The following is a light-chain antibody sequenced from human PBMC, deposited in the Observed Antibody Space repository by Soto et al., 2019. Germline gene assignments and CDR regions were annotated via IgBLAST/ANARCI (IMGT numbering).Light chain of an antibody. CDR1: QSISTY. Sequence: DIQMTQSPSSLCASLGDRVTVTCRASQSISTYLNWYQQKAGLAPKLLIYAASSLQSGVPSRFSGSGSGTDFTLTISSLQPEDFATYYCQQTYSTPPTFGQGTKVDIK. J-gene: IGKJ1*01. CDR2: AAS. V-gene: IGKV1-39*01. CDR3: QQTYSTPPT.